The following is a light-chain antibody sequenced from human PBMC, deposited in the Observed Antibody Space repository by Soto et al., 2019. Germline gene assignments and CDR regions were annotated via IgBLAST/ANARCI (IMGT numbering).Light chain of an antibody. J-gene: IGLJ2*01. V-gene: IGLV2-14*01. CDR3: SSYTNRRTTI. CDR2: DVT. Sequence: QSALTQPASVSGSPGQSITISCTGTSSDVGGYNYVSWYQQHPGKAPKLMVYDVTKRPSGVSYRFSGSKSGNTASLTISGLQAEDEADYYCSSYTNRRTTIFGGGTKVTVL. CDR1: SSDVGGYNY.